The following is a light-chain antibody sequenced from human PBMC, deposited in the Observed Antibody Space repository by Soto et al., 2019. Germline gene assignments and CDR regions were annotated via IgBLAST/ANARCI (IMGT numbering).Light chain of an antibody. CDR1: QSVNYSQ. Sequence: EIVLTQSPGTLSLSPGERAALSCRVSQSVNYSQLAWYQQKPGQAPRLLIYGASSRATGIPDTFSGSGSGTDFTLVITRLEPEDFAMYYCQQNATAPQTFGHGTKVEIK. J-gene: IGKJ1*01. V-gene: IGKV3-20*01. CDR3: QQNATAPQT. CDR2: GAS.